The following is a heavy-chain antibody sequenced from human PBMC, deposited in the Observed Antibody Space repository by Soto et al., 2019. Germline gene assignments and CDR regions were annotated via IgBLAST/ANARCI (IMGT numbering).Heavy chain of an antibody. D-gene: IGHD3-3*01. CDR1: GFTFSNAW. CDR3: TTYLPYDFWSGYYPPVGFDY. CDR2: IKSKTDGGTT. J-gene: IGHJ4*02. V-gene: IGHV3-15*07. Sequence: GGSLRLSCAASGFTFSNAWMNWVRQAPGKGLEWVGRIKSKTDGGTTDYAAPVKGRFTISRDDSKNTLYLQMNSLKTEDTAVYYCTTYLPYDFWSGYYPPVGFDYWGQGTLVTVSS.